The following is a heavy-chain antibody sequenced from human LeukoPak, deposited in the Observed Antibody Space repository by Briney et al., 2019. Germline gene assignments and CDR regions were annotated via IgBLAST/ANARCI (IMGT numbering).Heavy chain of an antibody. J-gene: IGHJ4*02. CDR1: GGSISSYY. CDR3: AEASPSFDY. CDR2: IYYSGST. Sequence: SETLSLTCTVPGGSISSYYWSWIRQPPGKGLEWIGYIYYSGSTNYNPSLKSRVTISVDTSKNQFSLKRSSVTAADTAVYYCAEASPSFDYWGEGTLVTVSS. V-gene: IGHV4-59*01. D-gene: IGHD2-2*01.